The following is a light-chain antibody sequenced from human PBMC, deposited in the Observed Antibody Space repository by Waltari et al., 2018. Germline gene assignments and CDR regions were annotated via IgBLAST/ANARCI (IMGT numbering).Light chain of an antibody. CDR2: DAS. CDR1: QTVSSY. Sequence: EIVLKQSPATVSLSPGERATLSCRASQTVSSYLAGYQQKPGQGPRLLIYDASNRATGISARFSGSGSGTDFTLTISSLEPEDFAVYYCQQRSNWPLTFGGGTRVEIK. CDR3: QQRSNWPLT. J-gene: IGKJ4*01. V-gene: IGKV3-11*01.